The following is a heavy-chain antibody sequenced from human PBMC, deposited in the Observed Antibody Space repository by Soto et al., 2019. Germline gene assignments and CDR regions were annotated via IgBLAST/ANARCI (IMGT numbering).Heavy chain of an antibody. CDR1: GFTFSSYG. CDR2: IWYDGSNK. V-gene: IGHV3-33*01. CDR3: ARDERAGSWDAFDI. Sequence: PGGSLRLSCAASGFTFSSYGMHWVRQAPGKGLEWVAVIWYDGSNKYYADSVKGRFTISRDNSKNTLYLQMNSLRAEDTAVYYCARDERAGSWDAFDIWGQGTMVTVSS. J-gene: IGHJ3*02.